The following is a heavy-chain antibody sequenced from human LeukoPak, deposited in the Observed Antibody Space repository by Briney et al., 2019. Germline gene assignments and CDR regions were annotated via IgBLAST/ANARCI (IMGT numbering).Heavy chain of an antibody. CDR2: ISGSGGST. V-gene: IGHV3-23*01. D-gene: IGHD2-21*02. CDR3: AKVSYHVVVTAILDY. CDR1: GFTFSSYA. Sequence: GGSLRLFCAASGFTFSSYAMSWVRQAPGKGLEWVSAISGSGGSTYYADSVKGRFTISRDNSKNTLYLQMNSLRAEDTAVYYCAKVSYHVVVTAILDYWGQGTLVTASS. J-gene: IGHJ4*02.